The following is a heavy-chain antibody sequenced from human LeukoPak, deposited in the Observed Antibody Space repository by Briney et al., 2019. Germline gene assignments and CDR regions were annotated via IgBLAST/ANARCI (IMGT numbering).Heavy chain of an antibody. Sequence: SETLSLTCTVSGYSISSGYYWGWIRQPPGKGLEWIGTIYHSGSTYYNPSLKSRVTISVDTSKNQFSLRLSSVTAADTAVYYCARYWEALSSGYHWSVRWFDPWGQGPLVTVSS. J-gene: IGHJ5*02. V-gene: IGHV4-38-2*02. CDR3: ARYWEALSSGYHWSVRWFDP. CDR2: IYHSGST. D-gene: IGHD3-22*01. CDR1: GYSISSGYY.